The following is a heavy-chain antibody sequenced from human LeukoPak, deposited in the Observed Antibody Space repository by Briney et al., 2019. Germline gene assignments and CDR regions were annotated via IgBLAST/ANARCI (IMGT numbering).Heavy chain of an antibody. CDR1: GFTFTNYW. CDR3: GGAGPVTKDHFMDV. CDR2: IYLDGSRA. V-gene: IGHV3-7*01. Sequence: GGSLRLSCAVSGFTFTNYWMSWARQSPGKGLEWVASIYLDGSRAYYVDSVKGRFTISRDNAKNSLFLQMNSLSAEDTAVYYCGGAGPVTKDHFMDVWGKGTTVTVSS. D-gene: IGHD2-2*01. J-gene: IGHJ6*03.